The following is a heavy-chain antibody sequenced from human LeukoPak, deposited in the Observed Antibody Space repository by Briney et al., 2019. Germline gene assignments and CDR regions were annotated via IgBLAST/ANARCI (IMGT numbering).Heavy chain of an antibody. Sequence: GGSLRLSCAPSGFTFSNYEMNWVRKAPGKGLEWVSFISTSGSLIYYADSVKGRFTISRDNAKNSLYLQMNGLGAEDTAIYYCARVSGRGWHFDYWGQGTLVTVSS. J-gene: IGHJ4*02. CDR2: ISTSGSLI. CDR3: ARVSGRGWHFDY. CDR1: GFTFSNYE. D-gene: IGHD1-26*01. V-gene: IGHV3-48*03.